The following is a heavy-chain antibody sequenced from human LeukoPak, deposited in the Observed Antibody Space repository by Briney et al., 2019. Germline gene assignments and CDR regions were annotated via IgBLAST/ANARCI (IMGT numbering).Heavy chain of an antibody. CDR1: GFTVSSNY. CDR2: IYSGGST. CDR3: ARSNSGSYYGTRAFDI. J-gene: IGHJ3*02. Sequence: PGGSLRLSCAASGFTVSSNYMSWVRQAPGKGLEWVSVIYSGGSTYYADSVKGRFTISRDNSKNTLYLQMNSLRAEDTAVYYCARSNSGSYYGTRAFDIWGQGTMVTVSS. V-gene: IGHV3-66*01. D-gene: IGHD1-26*01.